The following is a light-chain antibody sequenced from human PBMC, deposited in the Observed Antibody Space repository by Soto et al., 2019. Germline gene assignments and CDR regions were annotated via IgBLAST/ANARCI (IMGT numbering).Light chain of an antibody. J-gene: IGKJ4*01. CDR2: LGS. Sequence: EIVMTQSPLSLPVTPGEPASISCRSSQRLLHSNGYNWLDWYLQKPGQSPELLIHLGSIRASGVPDRFSGSGSSTDFTLKISRVEAEDVGIYYCMQALQTPLTFGGGTKVEI. V-gene: IGKV2-28*01. CDR3: MQALQTPLT. CDR1: QRLLHSNGYNW.